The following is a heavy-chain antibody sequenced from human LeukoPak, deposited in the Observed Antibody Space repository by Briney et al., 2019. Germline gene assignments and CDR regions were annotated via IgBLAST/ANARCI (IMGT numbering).Heavy chain of an antibody. CDR2: ISDRGGST. V-gene: IGHV3-23*01. CDR1: GITLSNYG. CDR3: AKGYCSTTSCRNFDS. D-gene: IGHD2-2*01. Sequence: GGSLRLSCVVSGITLSNYGMSWVRQAPGKGLEWVAGISDRGGSTNYADSVKARFTISRDNSKNTLYLQMNSLRAEDTAVYYCAKGYCSTTSCRNFDSWGQGTLVTVSS. J-gene: IGHJ4*02.